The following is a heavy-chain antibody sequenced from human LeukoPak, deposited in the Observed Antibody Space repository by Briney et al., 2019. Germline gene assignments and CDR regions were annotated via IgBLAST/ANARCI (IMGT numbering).Heavy chain of an antibody. CDR3: ARAYKDRSLAGKKEFFQH. Sequence: GGSLRLSCAASGFTFDDYAMHWVRQAPGKGLEWVSGISWNSGSIGYADSVKGRFTISRDSAKNSLYLQMNSLRAEDTALYYCARAYKDRSLAGKKEFFQHWGQGTLVTVSS. CDR1: GFTFDDYA. CDR2: ISWNSGSI. D-gene: IGHD6-19*01. V-gene: IGHV3-9*01. J-gene: IGHJ1*01.